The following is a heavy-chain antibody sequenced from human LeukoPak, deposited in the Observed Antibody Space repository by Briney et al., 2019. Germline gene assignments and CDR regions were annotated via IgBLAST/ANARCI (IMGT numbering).Heavy chain of an antibody. CDR1: GFTFSNYW. CDR2: INSDGSTT. CDR3: ARERGGLSSNWYFTLDY. J-gene: IGHJ4*02. D-gene: IGHD6-13*01. Sequence: GGSLRLSCAVSGFTFSNYWMHWVRQAPGKGLVWVSRINSDGSTTSYADSVKGRFTISRDNAKDTLFLQMNSLRAEDAAVYYCARERGGLSSNWYFTLDYWGQGTLVTVSS. V-gene: IGHV3-74*01.